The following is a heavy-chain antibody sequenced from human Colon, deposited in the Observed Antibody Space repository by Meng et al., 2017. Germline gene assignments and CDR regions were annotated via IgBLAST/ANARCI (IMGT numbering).Heavy chain of an antibody. Sequence: GSLRLSCSVSGDSISNSYWSWIRQPPGKGLQWIGYIHYSGSTNYSPSLKSRVTMSVDTPKNQFSLKLRSVSAADTAVYYCARARTTHIVVDGFDIWGQGKMVTGSS. CDR2: IHYSGST. CDR3: ARARTTHIVVDGFDI. J-gene: IGHJ3*02. CDR1: GDSISNSY. D-gene: IGHD2-15*01. V-gene: IGHV4-59*01.